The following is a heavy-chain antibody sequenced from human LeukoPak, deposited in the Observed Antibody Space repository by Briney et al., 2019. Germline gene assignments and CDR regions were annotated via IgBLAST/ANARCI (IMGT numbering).Heavy chain of an antibody. CDR3: ARDLKGFNL. CDR2: IKQDGRQE. V-gene: IGHV3-7*04. CDR1: GFTFSTYA. Sequence: GGSLRLSCAASGFTFSTYAMSWVRQAPGRGLEWVANIKQDGRQEFYLDSVKGRFTISRDNGNNSLYLHMSRLRVEDTAVYYCARDLKGFNLWGQGALVTVSS. J-gene: IGHJ5*02.